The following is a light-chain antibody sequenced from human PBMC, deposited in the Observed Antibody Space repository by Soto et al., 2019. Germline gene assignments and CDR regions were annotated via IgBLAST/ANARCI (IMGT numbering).Light chain of an antibody. J-gene: IGLJ2*01. CDR3: AAWDDSLKGVV. CDR1: TSNIGSNT. CDR2: GNN. V-gene: IGLV1-44*01. Sequence: QSALTQSPSASGNPGQRVTISCFGSTSNIGSNTVSWYQQLPGTAPKLLIYGNNQRPSGVPDRFSVSESGTSASLAISGLQSDDEADYYCAAWDDSLKGVVFGGGTKLTVL.